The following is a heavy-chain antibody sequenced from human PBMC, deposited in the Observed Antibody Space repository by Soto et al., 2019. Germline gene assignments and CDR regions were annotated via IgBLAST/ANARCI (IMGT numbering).Heavy chain of an antibody. J-gene: IGHJ4*02. CDR2: INWDTGRA. V-gene: IGHV3-43*01. Sequence: GGSLRLSCAASGFTFDDYTMHLVRQAPGQGLEWVCLINWDTGRAEYADSVKGRFTISRDNSKNSLYLQMNSLRTEDTALYFFVKGNQWQIEYWGQGTMVTVSS. D-gene: IGHD2-8*01. CDR3: VKGNQWQIEY. CDR1: GFTFDDYT.